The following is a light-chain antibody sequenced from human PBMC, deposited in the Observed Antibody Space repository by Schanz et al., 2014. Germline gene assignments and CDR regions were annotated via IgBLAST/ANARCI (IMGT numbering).Light chain of an antibody. CDR2: EVT. CDR3: SSYVGSNNWV. V-gene: IGLV2-8*01. J-gene: IGLJ3*02. Sequence: QSALTQPPSASGYPGQSVTISCTGTSSDVGGYNFVSWYQQHPGKAPKLMIYEVTKRPSGVPDRFSGSKSGNTASLTVSGLQAEDEADYYCSSYVGSNNWVFGGGTKLTVL. CDR1: SSDVGGYNF.